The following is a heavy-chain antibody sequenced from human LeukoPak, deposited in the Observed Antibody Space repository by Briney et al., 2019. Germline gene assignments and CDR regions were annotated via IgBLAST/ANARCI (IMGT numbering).Heavy chain of an antibody. CDR1: GYSFTSYW. D-gene: IGHD3-9*01. Sequence: KPGESLKISCKVSGYSFTSYWIGWVLQMPGKGLEWMVIIYPGDSDTRYSPSFQGQVTISADKSISTAYLQWSSLKASDTAMYYCARCQLNFDRVDGMDVWGQGTTVTVSS. CDR2: IYPGDSDT. CDR3: ARCQLNFDRVDGMDV. V-gene: IGHV5-51*01. J-gene: IGHJ6*02.